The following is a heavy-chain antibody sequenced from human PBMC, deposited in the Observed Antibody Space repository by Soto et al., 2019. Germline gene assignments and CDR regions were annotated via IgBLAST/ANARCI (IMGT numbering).Heavy chain of an antibody. V-gene: IGHV1-69*05. Sequence: SVKVSCKASGGTFSSYAISWVRQAPGQGLEWMGGIIPIIGTANYAQKFQGRVTFTRDTSANTAYMELSSLTSEDTAVYFCAREQEYSTGWYPMAYWGQGTLVTVSS. CDR1: GGTFSSYA. CDR3: AREQEYSTGWYPMAY. D-gene: IGHD6-19*01. J-gene: IGHJ4*02. CDR2: IIPIIGTA.